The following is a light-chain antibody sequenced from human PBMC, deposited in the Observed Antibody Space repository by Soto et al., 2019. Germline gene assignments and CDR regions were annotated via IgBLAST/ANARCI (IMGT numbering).Light chain of an antibody. CDR3: QSYDSGLSAYV. CDR1: SSNIGAGHE. Sequence: QPVLTQPPSVSGAPGQRVTISCTGSSSNIGAGHEVHWYQQLPGTAPNVLIYGNINRPSGVPDRFSASKSGTSVSLAITGLQAEDEADYYCQSYDSGLSAYVFGTGTKLTVL. CDR2: GNI. J-gene: IGLJ1*01. V-gene: IGLV1-40*01.